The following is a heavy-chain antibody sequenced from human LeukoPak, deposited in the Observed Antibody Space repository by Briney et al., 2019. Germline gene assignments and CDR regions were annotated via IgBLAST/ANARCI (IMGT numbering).Heavy chain of an antibody. CDR3: AATLGLFLEWLSLDY. D-gene: IGHD3-3*01. CDR2: IYYSGST. V-gene: IGHV4-59*01. Sequence: SETASLTCTVSGGSISIYYWSWVRRPPGKGVEWIWYIYYSGSTNYNPSLKSRVTISVDTSKNQFSLKLSSVTAADTAVYYCAATLGLFLEWLSLDYWGQGTLVAVSS. CDR1: GGSISIYY. J-gene: IGHJ4*02.